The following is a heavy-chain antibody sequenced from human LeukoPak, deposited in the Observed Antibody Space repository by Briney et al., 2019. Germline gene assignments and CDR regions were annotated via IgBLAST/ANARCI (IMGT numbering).Heavy chain of an antibody. J-gene: IGHJ6*03. CDR1: GFSFSSSA. CDR2: ISGSADVT. V-gene: IGHV3-23*01. CDR3: ARGRYCGGDCLYYYYYMDV. Sequence: GGSLRLSCAASGFSFSSSAMSWVRQAPGKGLEWVSDISGSADVTYYADSVKGRFTISRDNSKNTLYLQMNSLRAEDTAVYYCARGRYCGGDCLYYYYYMDVWGKGTTVTVSS. D-gene: IGHD2-21*01.